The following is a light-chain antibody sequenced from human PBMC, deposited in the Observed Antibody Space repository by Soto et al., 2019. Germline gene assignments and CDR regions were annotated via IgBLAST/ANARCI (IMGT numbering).Light chain of an antibody. V-gene: IGKV1-6*01. CDR2: AVS. CDR3: LHDHNLLT. Sequence: AIEMTQSPSSLSASVGDRVTITCRASQGIGSDLAWYQQRPGKAPKLLSYAVSSLQIGVPSRFSGSGSGTDFTLTISSLQPEDFASYYCLHDHNLLTFGGGTKVETK. J-gene: IGKJ4*01. CDR1: QGIGSD.